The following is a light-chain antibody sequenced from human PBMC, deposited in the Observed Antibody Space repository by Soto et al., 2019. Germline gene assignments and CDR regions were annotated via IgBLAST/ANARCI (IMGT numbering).Light chain of an antibody. CDR3: QQYYSISWT. CDR1: QSVLYSSNNKNY. CDR2: WAS. J-gene: IGKJ1*01. V-gene: IGKV4-1*01. Sequence: DFVMTQSPDSLAVSLGERATINCKSSQSVLYSSNNKNYLAWYQQKPGQPPKLLIYWASTRESGVPDRFSGSGSGTDFTLTISSLQAEDVAVYYCQQYYSISWTFGQGTKVEIK.